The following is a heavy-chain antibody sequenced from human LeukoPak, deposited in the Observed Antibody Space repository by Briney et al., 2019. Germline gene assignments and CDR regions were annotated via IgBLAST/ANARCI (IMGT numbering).Heavy chain of an antibody. CDR2: IWYDGSEK. CDR3: ARWSCDH. Sequence: GGSLRLSCAASGFTFSSYGMHWVRQAPGKGQEWVAVIWYDGSEKYYADSVKGRFTISRDNSKNTLFLQMSSLTAEDTAVYYCARWSCDHWGQGTLVTVSS. V-gene: IGHV3-33*01. J-gene: IGHJ5*02. CDR1: GFTFSSYG.